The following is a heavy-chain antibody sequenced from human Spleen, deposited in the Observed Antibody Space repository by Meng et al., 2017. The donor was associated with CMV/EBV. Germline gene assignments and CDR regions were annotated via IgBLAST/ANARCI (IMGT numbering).Heavy chain of an antibody. D-gene: IGHD1-1*01. CDR1: GYTFTSDW. Sequence: GESLKISCRASGYTFTSDWIGWVRQVPGKGLEFMGIFYPDDSDTIYSPSFQGQFTMSADTSINTAYLQWSSLKASDTAMYYCARRGTTGTFVDYWGQGTLVTVSS. CDR2: FYPDDSDT. V-gene: IGHV5-51*01. J-gene: IGHJ4*02. CDR3: ARRGTTGTFVDY.